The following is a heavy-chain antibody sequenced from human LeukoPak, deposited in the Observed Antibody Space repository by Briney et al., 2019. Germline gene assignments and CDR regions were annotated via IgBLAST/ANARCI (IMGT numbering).Heavy chain of an antibody. J-gene: IGHJ4*02. Sequence: GGSLRLSCAASGFTFSSYAMSCVRQAPGKGLEWVSAISGSGGSTYYADSVKGRFTISRDNSKNTLYLKMNSLRAEDTAVYYCAKGPRITMIVVVITNGYYFDYWGQGTLVTVSS. CDR1: GFTFSSYA. V-gene: IGHV3-23*01. CDR2: ISGSGGST. CDR3: AKGPRITMIVVVITNGYYFDY. D-gene: IGHD3-22*01.